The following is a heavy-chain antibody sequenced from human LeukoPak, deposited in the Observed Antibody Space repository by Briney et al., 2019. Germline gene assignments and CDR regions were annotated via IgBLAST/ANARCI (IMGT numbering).Heavy chain of an antibody. CDR3: ARDHLRYFDWSFRDAFDI. Sequence: GGSLRLSCAASGFTFSSYAMSWVRQAPGKGLEWVSAISGSGGSTYYADSVKGRFTISRDNSKNTLYLQMNSLRAEDTAVYYCARDHLRYFDWSFRDAFDIWGQGTMVTVSS. V-gene: IGHV3-23*01. CDR1: GFTFSSYA. CDR2: ISGSGGST. J-gene: IGHJ3*02. D-gene: IGHD3-9*01.